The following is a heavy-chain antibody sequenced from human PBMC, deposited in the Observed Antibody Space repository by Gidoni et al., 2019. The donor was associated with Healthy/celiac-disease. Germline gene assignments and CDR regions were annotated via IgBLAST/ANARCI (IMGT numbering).Heavy chain of an antibody. J-gene: IGHJ5*02. Sequence: QVQLQESGPGLVKPSQTLSLTCTFSGGSIISGGYYGCWIRPHPGEGLGWIGYIYYSGSTYYNPSLKSRVTISVDTSKNQFSLELSSVTAADTAVYYCARGDYGGNSRWFDPWGQGTLVTVSS. CDR1: GGSIISGGYY. D-gene: IGHD4-17*01. CDR3: ARGDYGGNSRWFDP. V-gene: IGHV4-31*03. CDR2: IYYSGST.